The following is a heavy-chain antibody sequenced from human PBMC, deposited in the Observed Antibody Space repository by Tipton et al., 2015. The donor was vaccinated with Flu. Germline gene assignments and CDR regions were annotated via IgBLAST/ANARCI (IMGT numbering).Heavy chain of an antibody. V-gene: IGHV4-39*07. J-gene: IGHJ1*01. CDR2: IYYSGST. D-gene: IGHD6-13*01. CDR3: ARDLYSSGWYFQH. Sequence: TLSLTCPVSGGSFSSFSYYWGWIRQPPGKGLEWIGSIYYSGSTYYNPSLRSRVTMSVDTSKNQFSLNLCSVTAADTAVYYCARDLYSSGWYFQHWGQGTLDTVTS. CDR1: GGSFSSFSYY.